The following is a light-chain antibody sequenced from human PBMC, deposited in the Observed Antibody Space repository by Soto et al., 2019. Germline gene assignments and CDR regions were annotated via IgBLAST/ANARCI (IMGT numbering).Light chain of an antibody. V-gene: IGLV2-14*01. Sequence: QSVLTHPASVSGSPGQSIAISCTGTSSDVGGYDYVSWYQQQPDKAPKLMIYEVTQRPSGVSNRFSGSKSGNTASLTISGLQAEDEADYYCSSHTSGSTRVFGTGTKLTVL. CDR2: EVT. J-gene: IGLJ1*01. CDR1: SSDVGGYDY. CDR3: SSHTSGSTRV.